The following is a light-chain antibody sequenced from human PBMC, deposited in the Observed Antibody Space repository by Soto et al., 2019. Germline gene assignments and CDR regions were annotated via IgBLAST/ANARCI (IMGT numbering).Light chain of an antibody. CDR3: QHYNSYSEA. Sequence: DIQMTQSPSTLSGSVGDRVTITCRASQTISSWLAWYQQKLGKAPKLLIYKASTLKSGVPSRFSGRGSGSEFTLTISSLQPDDFATYYCQHYNSYSEAFGQGTKVELK. J-gene: IGKJ1*01. V-gene: IGKV1-5*03. CDR1: QTISSW. CDR2: KAS.